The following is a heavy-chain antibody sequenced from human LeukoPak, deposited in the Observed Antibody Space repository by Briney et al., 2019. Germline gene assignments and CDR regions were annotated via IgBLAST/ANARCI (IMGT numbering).Heavy chain of an antibody. CDR3: ARLGYYGSGSYTDDAFDI. J-gene: IGHJ3*02. CDR2: IIPIFGTA. Sequence: GASVKVSCKAPGGTFSSYAISWVRQAPGQGLEWMGGIIPIFGTANYAQKFQGRVTITADKSTSTAYMELSSLRSEDTAVYYCARLGYYGSGSYTDDAFDIWGQGTMVTVSS. D-gene: IGHD3-10*01. CDR1: GGTFSSYA. V-gene: IGHV1-69*06.